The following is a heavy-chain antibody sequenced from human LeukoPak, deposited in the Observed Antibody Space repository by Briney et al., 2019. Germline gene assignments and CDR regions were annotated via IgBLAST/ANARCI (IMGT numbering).Heavy chain of an antibody. Sequence: SETLSLTCTVSGGSISSYYWSWIRQPPGKGLEWIGCIYYSGSTNYNPSLKSRVTISVDTSKNQFSLKLSSVTAADTAVYYCARDREVDYYDSSGYYFVGAFDIWGQGTMVTVSS. D-gene: IGHD3-22*01. J-gene: IGHJ3*02. CDR2: IYYSGST. CDR3: ARDREVDYYDSSGYYFVGAFDI. CDR1: GGSISSYY. V-gene: IGHV4-59*01.